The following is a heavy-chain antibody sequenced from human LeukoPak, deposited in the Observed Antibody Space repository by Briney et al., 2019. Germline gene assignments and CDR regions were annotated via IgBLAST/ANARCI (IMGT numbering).Heavy chain of an antibody. J-gene: IGHJ4*02. CDR2: IKRKVDGETT. CDR3: TTDTFDSDGYSHDF. D-gene: IGHD3-22*01. CDR1: GFTFSNTW. V-gene: IGHV3-15*01. Sequence: GESLRLSCSGSGFTFSNTWMSWVRQAPGKGPEWVGRIKRKVDGETTDYAASVKGRISISRDDAESRLYMEMNSLKTEDTAVYYCTTDTFDSDGYSHDFWGQGTLVTVSS.